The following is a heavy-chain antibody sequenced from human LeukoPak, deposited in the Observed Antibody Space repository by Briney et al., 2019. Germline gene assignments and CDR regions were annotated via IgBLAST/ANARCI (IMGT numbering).Heavy chain of an antibody. J-gene: IGHJ4*02. CDR3: ATTPGSSWYEGLAL. CDR2: IKQDGGGK. Sequence: PGGSLRLSCAASGFTFSSYWMSWVRQAPGKELEWVAKIKQDGGGKNYVDSVKGRFTISRDNTNNLLYLQMNSLRAEDTAVYYCATTPGSSWYEGLALWGQGTLVTVSS. CDR1: GFTFSSYW. D-gene: IGHD6-13*01. V-gene: IGHV3-7*02.